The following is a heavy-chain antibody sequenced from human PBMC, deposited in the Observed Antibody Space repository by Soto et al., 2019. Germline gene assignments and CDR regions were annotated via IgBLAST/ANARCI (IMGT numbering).Heavy chain of an antibody. CDR3: ARDEVGAAAGTYYYYYYGMDV. CDR2: ISYDGSNK. CDR1: GFTFSSYA. V-gene: IGHV3-30-3*01. J-gene: IGHJ6*02. Sequence: PGGSLRLSCAASGFTFSSYAMHWVRQAPGKGLEWVAVISYDGSNKYYADSVKGRFTISRDNSKNTLYLQMNSLRAEDTAVYYCARDEVGAAAGTYYYYYYGMDVWGQGTTVTVSS. D-gene: IGHD6-13*01.